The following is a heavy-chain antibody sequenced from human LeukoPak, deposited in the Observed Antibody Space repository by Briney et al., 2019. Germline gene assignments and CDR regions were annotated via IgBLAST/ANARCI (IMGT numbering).Heavy chain of an antibody. J-gene: IGHJ4*02. CDR1: GYTFTSYT. V-gene: IGHV1-3*03. Sequence: ASVKVSCKASGYTFTSYTMHWVRQAPGQRLEWMGWINAGNGNTKYSQEFQGRVTITRDTSASTAYTELSSLRSEDMAVYYCARGGLDYDFWSGYYTGFDYWGQGTLVTVSS. D-gene: IGHD3-3*01. CDR3: ARGGLDYDFWSGYYTGFDY. CDR2: INAGNGNT.